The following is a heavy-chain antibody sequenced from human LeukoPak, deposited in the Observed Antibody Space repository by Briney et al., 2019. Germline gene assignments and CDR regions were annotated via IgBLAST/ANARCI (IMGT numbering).Heavy chain of an antibody. CDR2: ISYDGSNK. J-gene: IGHJ3*02. CDR3: ARGSSEQHLLHAFDI. Sequence: GRSLRLSCVASGFTFSSYAMHWVRQAPGKGLEWVAVISYDGSNKYYADSVKGRFTISRDNSKNTLYLQMNSLTAEDTVVYYCARGSSEQHLLHAFDIWGQGTMVTVSS. V-gene: IGHV3-30*04. D-gene: IGHD6-13*01. CDR1: GFTFSSYA.